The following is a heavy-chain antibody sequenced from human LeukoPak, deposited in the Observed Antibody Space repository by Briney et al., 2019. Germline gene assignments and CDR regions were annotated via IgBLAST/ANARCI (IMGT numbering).Heavy chain of an antibody. V-gene: IGHV1-2*06. Sequence: GWVPESCMACRYTFIGYFMHWVRPAGGRGLEWMGRIYSNSWCKNYAQKFQGGVTMPRDTYISTAYMELSRLRSDDTAVHYRARGRIAVAGRRGFDYWGQGTLVTVSS. CDR1: RYTFIGYF. CDR3: ARGRIAVAGRRGFDY. CDR2: IYSNSWCK. J-gene: IGHJ4*02. D-gene: IGHD6-19*01.